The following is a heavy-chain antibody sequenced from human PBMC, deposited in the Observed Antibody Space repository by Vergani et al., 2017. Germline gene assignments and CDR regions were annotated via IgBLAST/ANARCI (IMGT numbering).Heavy chain of an antibody. D-gene: IGHD6-13*01. CDR1: GFTFSSYA. Sequence: VQLVESGGGVVQPGRSLRLSCAASGFTFSSYAMHWVRQAPGKGLEWVSYISSSSSTIYYADSVKGRFTISRDNAKNSLYLQMNSLRDEDTAVYYCARVVGSWYQRTYYFDYWGQGTLVTVSS. V-gene: IGHV3-48*02. CDR2: ISSSSSTI. CDR3: ARVVGSWYQRTYYFDY. J-gene: IGHJ4*02.